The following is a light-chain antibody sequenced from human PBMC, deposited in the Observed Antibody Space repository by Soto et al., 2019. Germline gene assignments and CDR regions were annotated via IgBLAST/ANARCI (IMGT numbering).Light chain of an antibody. CDR3: LQYHNLWA. Sequence: IVITQSPATLSVSPGERATLSCRASQNIYSNVAWYQQRPGQAPRLLIYRASTRATGIPARFSGSGSGTESTLTISSLKSEDFTVDSCLQYHNLWAFGQGTKVDIK. CDR1: QNIYSN. J-gene: IGKJ1*01. CDR2: RAS. V-gene: IGKV3-15*01.